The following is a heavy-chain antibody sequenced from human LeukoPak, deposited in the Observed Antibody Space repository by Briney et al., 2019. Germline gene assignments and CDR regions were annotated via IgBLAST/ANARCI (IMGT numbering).Heavy chain of an antibody. V-gene: IGHV3-23*01. J-gene: IGHJ4*02. CDR1: GITLSNYD. CDR2: ISGSGGNT. CDR3: IGRDY. Sequence: GGSLRLSCAVSGITLSNYDMSWVRQAPGKGLEWVSGISGSGGNTYYADSVKGRFTISRDNPKNPLYLQMNSLSAEDTAVYYCIGRDYWGQGTLVTVSS.